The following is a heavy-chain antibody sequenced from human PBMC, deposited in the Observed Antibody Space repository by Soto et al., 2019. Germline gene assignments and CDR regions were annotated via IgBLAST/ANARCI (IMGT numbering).Heavy chain of an antibody. D-gene: IGHD6-6*01. V-gene: IGHV4-31*03. CDR3: ERSLYRSSFHWFDP. Sequence: PSETLSLTCTVSGGSISSDGYYWSWIRQHPGKGLEWIGFIYYSGSTYYNPSLKSRVTISVDTSKNQFSLKLTSVTAADTAVYYCERSLYRSSFHWFDPRGQGTLVTVSS. CDR1: GGSISSDGYY. J-gene: IGHJ5*02. CDR2: IYYSGST.